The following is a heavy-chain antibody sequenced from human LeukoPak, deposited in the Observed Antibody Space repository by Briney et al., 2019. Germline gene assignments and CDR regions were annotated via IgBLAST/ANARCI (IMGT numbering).Heavy chain of an antibody. Sequence: SETLSLTCTVSGGSISSSSYYWGWIRQPPGKGLEWIGSIYYSGSTYYNPSLKSRVTISVDTSKNQFSLKLSSVTAADTAVHYCATTGGDIVVVPAAADYWGQGTLVTVSS. V-gene: IGHV4-39*01. CDR2: IYYSGST. CDR1: GGSISSSSYY. CDR3: ATTGGDIVVVPAAADY. J-gene: IGHJ4*02. D-gene: IGHD2-2*01.